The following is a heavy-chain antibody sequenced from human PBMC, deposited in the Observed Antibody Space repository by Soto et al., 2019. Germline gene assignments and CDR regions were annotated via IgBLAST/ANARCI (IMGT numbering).Heavy chain of an antibody. Sequence: GGSLRLSCAASGFTFSSYAMSWVRQAPGKGLEWVSYISSSSSTIYYADSVKGRFTISRDNSKNTLYLQMNSLRAQDTAVYYCAAPPAKYTSSWYASFAYWGRGTLVTVSS. CDR3: AAPPAKYTSSWYASFAY. CDR2: ISSSSSTI. D-gene: IGHD6-13*01. V-gene: IGHV3-48*01. J-gene: IGHJ4*02. CDR1: GFTFSSYA.